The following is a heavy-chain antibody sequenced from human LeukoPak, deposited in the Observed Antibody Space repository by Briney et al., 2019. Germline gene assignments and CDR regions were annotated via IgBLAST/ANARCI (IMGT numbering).Heavy chain of an antibody. Sequence: GGSLRLSCAASGFTLSSYWMHWVRHAPGKGLVWVSRIKSDGRTNYADSVKGRFTISRDNAKNTVSLQMNSLRAEDTGVYYCARAPSEIGGYYPEYFRHWGQGALVIVSS. CDR1: GFTLSSYW. D-gene: IGHD3-22*01. CDR2: IKSDGRT. J-gene: IGHJ1*01. CDR3: ARAPSEIGGYYPEYFRH. V-gene: IGHV3-74*01.